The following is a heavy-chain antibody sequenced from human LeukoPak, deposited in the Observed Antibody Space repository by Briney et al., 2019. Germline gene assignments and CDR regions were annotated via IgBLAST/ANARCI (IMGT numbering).Heavy chain of an antibody. Sequence: GGSLRLSCAASGFTFSSSAMTWVRQAPGKGLVWVSGISDSGGDTYYADSVKGRFTISRDNAKNSLYLQMNSLRAEDTAVYYCARGSYFDSAGLDYWGQGTLVTVSS. CDR3: ARGSYFDSAGLDY. CDR2: ISDSGGDT. J-gene: IGHJ4*02. V-gene: IGHV3-23*01. D-gene: IGHD3-9*01. CDR1: GFTFSSSA.